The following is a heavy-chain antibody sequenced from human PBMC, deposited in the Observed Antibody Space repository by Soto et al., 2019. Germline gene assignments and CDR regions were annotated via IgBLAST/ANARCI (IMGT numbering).Heavy chain of an antibody. CDR3: AGQRGERTGDVYYYDYIDV. V-gene: IGHV1-18*01. CDR1: GYTFNNYS. D-gene: IGHD7-27*01. J-gene: IGHJ6*03. Sequence: QVQLVQSGGEVKKPGASVKVSCKASGYTFNNYSVTWVRQAPGQGLEWMGWITAYKGNTNYAQKYQDRVTMTTDPSTSTAYMELRSLTSDDTAVYYCAGQRGERTGDVYYYDYIDVWGKGTTVTVSS. CDR2: ITAYKGNT.